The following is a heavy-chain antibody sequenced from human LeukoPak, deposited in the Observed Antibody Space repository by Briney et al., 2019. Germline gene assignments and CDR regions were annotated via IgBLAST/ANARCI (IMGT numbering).Heavy chain of an antibody. Sequence: GGSLRLSCAASGFTFSSHSMNWVRQAPGKGLEWVSSISSSSSYIYYADSVKGRFTISRDNAKNSLYLQMNSLRAEDTAVYYCARVSAVVVPPRGDYYGMDVWGQGTTVTVSS. J-gene: IGHJ6*02. CDR1: GFTFSSHS. CDR2: ISSSSSYI. CDR3: ARVSAVVVPPRGDYYGMDV. D-gene: IGHD2-2*01. V-gene: IGHV3-21*01.